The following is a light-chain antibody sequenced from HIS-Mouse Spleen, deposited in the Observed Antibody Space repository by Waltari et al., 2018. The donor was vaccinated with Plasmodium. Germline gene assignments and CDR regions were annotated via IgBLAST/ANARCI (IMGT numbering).Light chain of an antibody. V-gene: IGLV2-11*01. Sequence: QSALTQPRSVSGSPGQSVTISCTGTSSDVGGYNSVSWYQQHPGKAPKLMIYDASKRPSGVPDRFSGSKSGNTASLTISGLQAEDEADYYCCSYAGSYTYVFGTGTKVTVL. CDR2: DAS. CDR1: SSDVGGYNS. J-gene: IGLJ1*01. CDR3: CSYAGSYTYV.